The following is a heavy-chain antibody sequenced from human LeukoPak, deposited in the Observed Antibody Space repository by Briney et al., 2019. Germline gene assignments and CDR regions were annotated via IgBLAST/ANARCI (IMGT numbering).Heavy chain of an antibody. CDR3: ARDIVVVVARKGLDY. CDR1: GGTFSSYA. CDR2: IIPIFGTA. Sequence: SVKVSCKASGGTFSSYAISWVRQAPGQGLEWMGGIIPIFGTANYAQKFQGRVTITADESTSTAYMELSSLRSEDTAVYYCARDIVVVVARKGLDYWGQGTLVTVSS. V-gene: IGHV1-69*13. D-gene: IGHD2-15*01. J-gene: IGHJ4*02.